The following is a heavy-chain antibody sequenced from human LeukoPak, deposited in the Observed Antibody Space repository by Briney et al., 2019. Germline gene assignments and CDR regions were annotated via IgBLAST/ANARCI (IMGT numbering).Heavy chain of an antibody. V-gene: IGHV3-15*01. CDR2: IKSKTDGGTT. D-gene: IGHD3-22*01. Sequence: GGSLRLSCAASGFTFSNAWMSWVRQAPGKGLEWVGRIKSKTDGGTTHYAAPVKGIFTISRDDSKNTLYLQMNSLKTEDTAVYYCTTRYYYDSSGYYSLDYWGQGTLVTVSS. J-gene: IGHJ4*02. CDR3: TTRYYYDSSGYYSLDY. CDR1: GFTFSNAW.